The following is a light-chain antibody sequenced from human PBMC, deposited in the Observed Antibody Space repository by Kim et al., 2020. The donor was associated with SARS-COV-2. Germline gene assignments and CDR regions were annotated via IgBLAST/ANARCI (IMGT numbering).Light chain of an antibody. Sequence: APGSTARGTGGGDDLGSKIVHWYQLWPGQAPVLVIFYESDRPSGIPGRLSGSHSGNTATLTISRVEAGDEADYYCEVWDTGSEHWVFGGGTQLTVL. CDR2: YES. CDR1: DLGSKI. CDR3: EVWDTGSEHWV. J-gene: IGLJ3*02. V-gene: IGLV3-21*04.